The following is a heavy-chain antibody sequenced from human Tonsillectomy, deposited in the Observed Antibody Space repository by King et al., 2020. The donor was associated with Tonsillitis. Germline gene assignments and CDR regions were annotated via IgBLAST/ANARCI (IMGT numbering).Heavy chain of an antibody. J-gene: IGHJ3*02. CDR2: IYSTGRT. D-gene: IGHD4-17*01. CDR3: ARDGSNGDYLRTTGFDI. CDR1: GGSISSGGYF. V-gene: IGHV4-31*03. Sequence: HVQLQESGPGLVKPSDTLSLTCTVSGGSISSGGYFWTWIRQHPGKGLEWIGYIYSTGRTNYSPSLKSRLTISVDTSKNQFSLRLSSVTAADTTVYYCARDGSNGDYLRTTGFDIWGQGTMVTVSS.